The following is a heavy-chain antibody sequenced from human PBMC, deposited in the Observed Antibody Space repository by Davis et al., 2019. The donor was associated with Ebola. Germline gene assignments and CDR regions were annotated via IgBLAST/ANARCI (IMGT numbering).Heavy chain of an antibody. J-gene: IGHJ6*02. Sequence: ASVKVSCKASGYTFTSYYMHWVRQAPGQGLEWMGIINPSGGSTSYAQKFQGRVTITADESTSTAYMELSSLRSEDTAVYYCASSRLDGSSSFPDYYGMDVWGQGTTVTVSS. V-gene: IGHV1-46*01. CDR3: ASSRLDGSSSFPDYYGMDV. CDR1: GYTFTSYY. CDR2: INPSGGST. D-gene: IGHD6-13*01.